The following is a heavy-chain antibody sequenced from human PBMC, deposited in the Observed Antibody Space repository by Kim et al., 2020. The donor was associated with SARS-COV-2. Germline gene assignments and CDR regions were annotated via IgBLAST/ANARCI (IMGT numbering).Heavy chain of an antibody. D-gene: IGHD3-10*01. CDR3: AKLGELSIDY. J-gene: IGHJ4*02. CDR2: ISWDGSSI. CDR1: GFTFDDYA. V-gene: IGHV3-9*01. Sequence: GGSLRLSCAASGFTFDDYAMHWVRQAPGKGLEWVSGISWDGSSIGYADSVKGRFTISRDNAKNSLYLQMNSLRAEDTALYYCAKLGELSIDYWGQGTLVTVSS.